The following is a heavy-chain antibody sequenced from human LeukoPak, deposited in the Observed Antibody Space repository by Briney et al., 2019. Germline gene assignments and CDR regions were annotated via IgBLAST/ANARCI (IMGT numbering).Heavy chain of an antibody. D-gene: IGHD6-13*01. J-gene: IGHJ3*02. V-gene: IGHV4-4*09. CDR1: GGSISSYY. CDR2: IYTSGCT. CDR3: ARHSSRWAHDAFDI. Sequence: SETLSLTCTVSGGSISSYYWSWIRQPPGKGLEWIGYIYTSGCTNYNPSLKSRVTISVDTSKNQFSLKLSSVTAADTAVYYCARHSSRWAHDAFDIWGQGTMVTVSS.